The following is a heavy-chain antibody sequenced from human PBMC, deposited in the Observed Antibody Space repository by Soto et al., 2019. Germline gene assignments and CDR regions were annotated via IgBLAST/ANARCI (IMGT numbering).Heavy chain of an antibody. V-gene: IGHV3-30*18. CDR3: AKNTAMVTFDY. CDR1: GFTFSSYG. J-gene: IGHJ4*02. Sequence: QVQLVESGGGVVQPGRSLRLSCAASGFTFSSYGMHCVRQAPGKGLEWVAVISYDGSNKYYADSVKGRFTISRDNSKNTLYQQMNSLRAEDTAVYSCAKNTAMVTFDYGGQGTLVTGSS. D-gene: IGHD5-18*01. CDR2: ISYDGSNK.